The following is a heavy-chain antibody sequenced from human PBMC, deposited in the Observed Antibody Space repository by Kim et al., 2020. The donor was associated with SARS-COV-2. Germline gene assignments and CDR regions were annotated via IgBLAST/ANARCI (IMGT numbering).Heavy chain of an antibody. CDR1: GGSFSGYY. CDR2: INHSGST. V-gene: IGHV4-34*01. D-gene: IGHD5-18*01. J-gene: IGHJ4*02. CDR3: ARGGLRSAWIKLWSLDY. Sequence: SETLSLTCAVYGGSFSGYYWSWIRQPPGKGLEWIGEINHSGSTNYNPSLKSRVTISVDTSKNQFSLKLSSVTAADTAVYYCARGGLRSAWIKLWSLDYWGQGTLVTVSA.